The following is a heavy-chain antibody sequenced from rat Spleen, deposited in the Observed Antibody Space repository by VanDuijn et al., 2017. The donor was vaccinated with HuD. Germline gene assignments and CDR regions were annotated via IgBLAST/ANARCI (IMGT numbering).Heavy chain of an antibody. CDR3: AKTTVAYYYVMDA. CDR1: DSSITTNY. V-gene: IGHV3-1*01. J-gene: IGHJ4*01. Sequence: EVKLQESAPGLVQPPQSLSLTCSVTDSSITTNYWDWIRKFPGNKMEWIGHINYSGSTNYNPSLQSRISITRDISKNQFFLQLNSVTTEDTATYYCAKTTVAYYYVMDAWGQGASVTVSS. CDR2: INYSGST. D-gene: IGHD1-3*01.